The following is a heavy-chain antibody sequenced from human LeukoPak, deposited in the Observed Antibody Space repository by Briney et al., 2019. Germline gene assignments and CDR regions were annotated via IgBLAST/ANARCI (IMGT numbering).Heavy chain of an antibody. CDR3: ASMYYYDSSGLPRGWFDP. D-gene: IGHD3-22*01. J-gene: IGHJ5*02. CDR1: GYSFTSYW. V-gene: IGHV5-51*01. Sequence: GESLKISCKGSGYSFTSYWIGWVRQMPGKGLEWMGIIYPGDSDTRYSPSFQGQVTISADKSISTAYLQWSSLKASDTAMYYCASMYYYDSSGLPRGWFDPWGQGTLVTVSS. CDR2: IYPGDSDT.